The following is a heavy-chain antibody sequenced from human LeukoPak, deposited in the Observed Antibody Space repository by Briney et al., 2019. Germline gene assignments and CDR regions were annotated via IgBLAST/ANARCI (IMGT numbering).Heavy chain of an antibody. CDR1: GFRFSSYA. Sequence: RPGGSLRLACAASGFRFSSYAMSWVRQAPGKGLEWVSAISGSSGSTYYADSVKGRFTISRDNSKNTLYLQMNSLRAEDTAVYYCAPERHVKYDYGDSVDYWGQGTLVTVSS. CDR2: ISGSSGST. V-gene: IGHV3-23*01. J-gene: IGHJ4*02. D-gene: IGHD4-17*01. CDR3: APERHVKYDYGDSVDY.